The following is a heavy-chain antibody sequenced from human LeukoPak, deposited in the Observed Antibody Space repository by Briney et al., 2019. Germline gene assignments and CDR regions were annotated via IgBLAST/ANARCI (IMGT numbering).Heavy chain of an antibody. V-gene: IGHV4-39*01. Sequence: SETLSLTCTVYGGSISSSSYYWGWIRDTPGTGLEGIGRIFYSGSTYYNPSLKSRVTISVNTTKNQFSLKLSSVTAANTAEDYFAKHRADSRSAHSMDVWGKGTTVTVSS. J-gene: IGHJ6*03. CDR1: GGSISSSSYY. CDR3: AKHRADSRSAHSMDV. CDR2: IFYSGST. D-gene: IGHD5-12*01.